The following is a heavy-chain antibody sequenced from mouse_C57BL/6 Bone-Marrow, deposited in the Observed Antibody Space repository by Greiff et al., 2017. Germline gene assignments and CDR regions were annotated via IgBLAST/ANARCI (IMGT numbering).Heavy chain of an antibody. D-gene: IGHD2-4*01. CDR2: INYDGSST. V-gene: IGHV5-16*01. Sequence: EVKVEESEGGLVQPGSSMKLSCTASGFTFRDYYMAWVRQVPEKGLEWVANINYDGSSTYYLDSLKSRFIISRDNAKNILYLQMSSLKSEDTATYYCAREGDDYEGFSYWGQGTLVTGSA. J-gene: IGHJ3*01. CDR3: AREGDDYEGFSY. CDR1: GFTFRDYY.